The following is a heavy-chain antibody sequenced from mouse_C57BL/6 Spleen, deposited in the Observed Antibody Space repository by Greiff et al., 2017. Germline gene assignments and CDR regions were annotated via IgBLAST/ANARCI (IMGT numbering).Heavy chain of an antibody. CDR3: AKALGSNYGAY. CDR1: GYAFSSSW. CDR2: IYPGDGDT. Sequence: VQLQQSGPELVKPGASVKISCKASGYAFSSSWMNWVKQRPGQGLEWIGRIYPGDGDTNYNEKFKGKATLTADKSSSTAYMQLSSLTSEDSAVYCCAKALGSNYGAYWGQGTLVTVSA. V-gene: IGHV1-82*01. J-gene: IGHJ3*01. D-gene: IGHD1-1*01.